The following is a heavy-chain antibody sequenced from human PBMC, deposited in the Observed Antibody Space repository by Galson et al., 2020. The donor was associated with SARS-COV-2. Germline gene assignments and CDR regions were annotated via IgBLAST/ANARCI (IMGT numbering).Heavy chain of an antibody. Sequence: GGSRRPSCAASGSTFSSYGMYWVRQAPGKGLEWVAFIRYEGSNQYYADSVKGRLTISRDNSKNPLYRQMSRLRAEDTAVCYCAKSPGNNYYCGMDVWGKGTAVTLSS. V-gene: IGHV3-30*02. CDR2: IRYEGSNQ. CDR1: GSTFSSYG. CDR3: AKSPGNNYYCGMDV. J-gene: IGHJ6*04. D-gene: IGHD1-1*01.